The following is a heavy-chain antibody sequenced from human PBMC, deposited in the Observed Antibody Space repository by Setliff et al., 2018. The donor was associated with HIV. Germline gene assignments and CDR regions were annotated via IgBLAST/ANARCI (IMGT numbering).Heavy chain of an antibody. V-gene: IGHV4-31*03. CDR1: GGSISSGGYY. Sequence: SETLSLTCTVSGGSISSGGYYWSWIRQHPGKGLEWIGYIYYSGSTYYNPSLKSRVTISVDTSKNQFSLKLSSVTAADTAAYYCARDYGSRPESSSSVHNWFDPWGQGTLVTVSS. CDR2: IYYSGST. D-gene: IGHD6-6*01. CDR3: ARDYGSRPESSSSVHNWFDP. J-gene: IGHJ5*02.